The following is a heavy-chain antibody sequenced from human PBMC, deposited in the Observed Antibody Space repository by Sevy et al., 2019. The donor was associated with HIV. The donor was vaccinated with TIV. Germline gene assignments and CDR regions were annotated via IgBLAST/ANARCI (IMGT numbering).Heavy chain of an antibody. CDR1: GFPVRSNY. CDR3: ARETVGGYNL. D-gene: IGHD5-12*01. J-gene: IGHJ4*02. V-gene: IGHV3-53*01. Sequence: GGSLRLSCAVSGFPVRSNYISWVRQAPGKGLEWVATIYAGGNTYYADSVKGRFSISRVNSKNIVYLQINSLRGEEKAVYYCARETVGGYNLWGQGTLVTVSS. CDR2: IYAGGNT.